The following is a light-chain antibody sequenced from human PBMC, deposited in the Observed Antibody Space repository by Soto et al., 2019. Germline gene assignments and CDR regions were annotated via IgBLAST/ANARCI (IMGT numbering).Light chain of an antibody. CDR2: SAS. CDR1: QGISSC. J-gene: IGKJ4*01. V-gene: IGKV1-12*01. CDR3: QQGNSFPLS. Sequence: DIQMTQSAVSVSASVGNRVTITGLASQGISSCLAWYQQKPGRAPNLLIYSASSLQSGAPSRFTGSGSGTDFTLTITGLQPDDVATYYCQQGNSFPLSFGGGTKVDI.